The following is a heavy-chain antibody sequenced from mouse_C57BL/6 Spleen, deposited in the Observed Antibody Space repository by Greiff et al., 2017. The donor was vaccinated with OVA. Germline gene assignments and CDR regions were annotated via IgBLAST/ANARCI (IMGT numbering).Heavy chain of an antibody. CDR1: GYAFSSSW. CDR3: ARSGLQKGFDY. Sequence: VQLQESGPELVKPGASVKISCKASGYAFSSSWMNWVKQRPGKGLEWIGRIYPGDGDTNYNGKFKGKATLTADKSSSTAYMQLSSLTSEDSAVYFCARSGLQKGFDYWGQGTTLTVSS. J-gene: IGHJ2*01. CDR2: IYPGDGDT. V-gene: IGHV1-82*01. D-gene: IGHD2-4*01.